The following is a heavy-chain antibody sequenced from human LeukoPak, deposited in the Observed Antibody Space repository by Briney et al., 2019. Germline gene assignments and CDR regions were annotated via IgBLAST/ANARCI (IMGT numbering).Heavy chain of an antibody. V-gene: IGHV3-30*02. J-gene: IGHJ5*02. CDR2: IRYDGSNK. D-gene: IGHD2-2*01. Sequence: GGSLRLSCAASGFTFSSYGMHWVRQAPGKGLEWVAFIRYDGSNKYYADSVKGRFTVSRDNSKNTLYLQMNSLRAEDTAVYYCAKELVVVPAASYWFDPWGQGTLVTVSS. CDR3: AKELVVVPAASYWFDP. CDR1: GFTFSSYG.